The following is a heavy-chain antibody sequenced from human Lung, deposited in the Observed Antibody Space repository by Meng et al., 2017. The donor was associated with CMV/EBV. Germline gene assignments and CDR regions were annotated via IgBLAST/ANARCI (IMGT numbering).Heavy chain of an antibody. Sequence: SXTLSLXFPFSGASISSYYWSWIRQPPGRGLEWIGNIHYSGSTNYNPSLRGRVTMSVATSEDQFSLRLNSVTAADTAVYHCARGHTNSGSFVGYYAMDGWGQG. D-gene: IGHD1-26*01. CDR2: IHYSGST. J-gene: IGHJ6*02. CDR3: ARGHTNSGSFVGYYAMDG. V-gene: IGHV4-59*01. CDR1: GASISSYY.